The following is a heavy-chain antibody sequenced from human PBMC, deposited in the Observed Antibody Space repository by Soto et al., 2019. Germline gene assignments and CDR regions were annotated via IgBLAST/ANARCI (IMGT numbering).Heavy chain of an antibody. D-gene: IGHD6-6*01. CDR1: GGTFSSYA. CDR2: IIPIFGTA. V-gene: IGHV1-69*13. Sequence: GASVKVSCKASGGTFSSYAISWVRQAPGQGLEWMGGIIPIFGTANYAQKFQGRVTITADESTSTAYMELSSLRSEDTAVYYCARDLYSSSLRLGYWGQGTLVTVSS. CDR3: ARDLYSSSLRLGY. J-gene: IGHJ4*02.